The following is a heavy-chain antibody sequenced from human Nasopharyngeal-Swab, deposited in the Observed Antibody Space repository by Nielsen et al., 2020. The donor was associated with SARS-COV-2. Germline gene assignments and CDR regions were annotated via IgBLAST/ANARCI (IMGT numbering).Heavy chain of an antibody. CDR2: ISSSSSYI. CDR3: ARGGVAVATKD. J-gene: IGHJ4*02. Sequence: GGSLRLSCAVSGFTFSSYSMNWVRQAPGKGLEWVSSISSSSSYIYYADSVKGRFTISRDNAKNSLYLQMNSLRAEDTAVYYCARGGVAVATKDWGQGTLVTVSS. D-gene: IGHD5-12*01. V-gene: IGHV3-21*01. CDR1: GFTFSSYS.